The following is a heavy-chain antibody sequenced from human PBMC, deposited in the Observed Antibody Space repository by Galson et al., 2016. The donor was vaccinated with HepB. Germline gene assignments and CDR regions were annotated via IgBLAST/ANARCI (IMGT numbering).Heavy chain of an antibody. Sequence: SLRLSCAASGFTLSSHWMSWVRQAPGKGLESVAVMWFDGSNDHYAASVKGRFTISRDISKSTVYLQMDRLRVEDTAVYFCARAGMGTHRRYYGMNVWGQGTTVTVSS. CDR2: MWFDGSND. D-gene: IGHD7-27*01. CDR1: GFTLSSHW. J-gene: IGHJ6*02. CDR3: ARAGMGTHRRYYGMNV. V-gene: IGHV3-33*08.